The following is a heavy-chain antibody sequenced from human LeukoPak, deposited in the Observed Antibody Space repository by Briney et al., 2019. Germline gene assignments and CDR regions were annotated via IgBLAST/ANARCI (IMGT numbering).Heavy chain of an antibody. Sequence: GGSLRLSCAASGFTFDDYAMHWVRQAPGKGLEWVAHITWNSGTIGYADSVKGRFTISRDNAKNSLYLQMNSLRAEDTAVYYCARLGAYDSSGYYYVDYFDYWGQGTLVTVSS. CDR2: ITWNSGTI. J-gene: IGHJ4*02. CDR1: GFTFDDYA. V-gene: IGHV3-9*01. CDR3: ARLGAYDSSGYYYVDYFDY. D-gene: IGHD3-22*01.